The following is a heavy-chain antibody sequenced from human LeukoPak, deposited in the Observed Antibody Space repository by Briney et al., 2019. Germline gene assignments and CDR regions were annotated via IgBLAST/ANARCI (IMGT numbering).Heavy chain of an antibody. V-gene: IGHV4-34*01. CDR3: ARVIAAAGIDY. CDR2: INHSGST. Sequence: SETLSLTCAVYGGSFSGYYWSWIRQPPGKGLEWIGEINHSGSTNYNPSLKSRVTISVDTSKNQFFLKLSSVTAADTAVYYCARVIAAAGIDYWGQGTLVTVSS. D-gene: IGHD6-13*01. CDR1: GGSFSGYY. J-gene: IGHJ4*02.